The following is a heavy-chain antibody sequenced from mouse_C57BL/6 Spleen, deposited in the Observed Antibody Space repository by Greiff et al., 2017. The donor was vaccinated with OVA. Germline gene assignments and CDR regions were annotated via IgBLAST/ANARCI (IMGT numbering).Heavy chain of an antibody. CDR2: IYPSDSET. CDR3: ARGGYDYDGEFAY. D-gene: IGHD2-4*01. CDR1: GYTFPSYW. Sequence: VQLQQPGAELVRPGSSVKLSCKASGYTFPSYWMAWVKQRPGQGLEWIGNIYPSDSETHYNQKFKDKATLTVDKSSSTAYMQLSSLTSEDSAVYYGARGGYDYDGEFAYWGQGTLVTVSA. V-gene: IGHV1-61*01. J-gene: IGHJ3*01.